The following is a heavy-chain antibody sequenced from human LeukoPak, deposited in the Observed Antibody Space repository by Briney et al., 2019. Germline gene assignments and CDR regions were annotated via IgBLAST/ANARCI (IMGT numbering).Heavy chain of an antibody. J-gene: IGHJ4*02. V-gene: IGHV3-21*01. CDR1: GFTFSSYS. CDR2: ISSSSSYI. CDR3: ARDDYGDYGRGSFDY. Sequence: PGGSLRLSCAASGFTFSSYSMNWVRQAPGKGLEWVSSISSSSSYIYYADSVKGRFTISRDSAKNSLYLQMNSLRAEDTAVYYCARDDYGDYGRGSFDYWGQGTLVTVSS. D-gene: IGHD4-17*01.